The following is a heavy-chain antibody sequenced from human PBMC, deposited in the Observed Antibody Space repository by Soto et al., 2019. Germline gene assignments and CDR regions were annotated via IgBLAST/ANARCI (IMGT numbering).Heavy chain of an antibody. Sequence: GGSLRLSCAASGFTFSSYAMSWVRQAPGKGLEWVSAICGSGGSTYYADSVKGRFTISRDNSKNTLYLQMTSLRAEDTAMYFCTRVGGVVGMAPYSALDVWGQGTTVTVSS. D-gene: IGHD3-16*01. J-gene: IGHJ6*02. CDR1: GFTFSSYA. CDR3: TRVGGVVGMAPYSALDV. CDR2: ICGSGGST. V-gene: IGHV3-23*01.